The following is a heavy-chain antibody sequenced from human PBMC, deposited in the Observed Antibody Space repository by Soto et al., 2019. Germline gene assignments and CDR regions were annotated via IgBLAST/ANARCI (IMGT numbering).Heavy chain of an antibody. CDR3: ARGGHTDPEYFQH. Sequence: SETLSLTCAVSGGSISSSYYWSWIRQPPGKGLEWIGYIYYSGSTNYNPSLKSRVTISVDTSKNQFSLKLSSVTAADTAVYYCARGGHTDPEYFQHWGQGTLVTVSS. CDR1: GGSISSSYY. V-gene: IGHV4-61*01. CDR2: IYYSGST. J-gene: IGHJ1*01.